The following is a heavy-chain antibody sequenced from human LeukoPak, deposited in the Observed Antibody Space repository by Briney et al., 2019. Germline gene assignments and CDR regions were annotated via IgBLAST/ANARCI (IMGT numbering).Heavy chain of an antibody. D-gene: IGHD3-16*02. CDR1: GFTFSNNY. CDR3: ARNRHRRGLDAFDI. V-gene: IGHV3-53*01. J-gene: IGHJ3*02. CDR2: INSGGGT. Sequence: PGGTLRLSCAVPGFTFSNNYMNWIRQAPGKGLEWVSLINSGGGTYYTASVKGRFTLSGDNSKNTLYLQMNSLRAEDTAMYYCARNRHRRGLDAFDIWGQGTMVIVSS.